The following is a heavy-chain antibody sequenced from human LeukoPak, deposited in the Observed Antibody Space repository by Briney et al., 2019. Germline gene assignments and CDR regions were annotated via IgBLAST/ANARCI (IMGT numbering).Heavy chain of an antibody. D-gene: IGHD3-22*01. CDR2: IKQDGSEK. CDR1: GFTFSSYW. V-gene: IGHV3-7*01. J-gene: IGHJ4*02. CDR3: ARAGYDSSGYYPNLYYFDY. Sequence: AGGSLRLSCAASGFTFSSYWMRWVRQAPGKGLEWVANIKQDGSEKNYVDSVKGRFTISRDNAKNSLYLQMNSLRAEDTAVYYCARAGYDSSGYYPNLYYFDYWGQGTLVTVSS.